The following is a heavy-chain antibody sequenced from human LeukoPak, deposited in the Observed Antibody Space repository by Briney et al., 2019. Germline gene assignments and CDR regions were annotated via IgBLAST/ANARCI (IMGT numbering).Heavy chain of an antibody. CDR1: GGTFSSYD. Sequence: GASVKVSCKASGGTFSSYDISWVRQAPGQGLEWMGGIIPIFGTANYAQKFQGRVTITADKSTSTAYMELSSLRSEDTAVYFCARDLRRGSSSWYVSGGDYWGQGTLVTVSS. D-gene: IGHD6-13*01. CDR3: ARDLRRGSSSWYVSGGDY. J-gene: IGHJ4*02. CDR2: IIPIFGTA. V-gene: IGHV1-69*06.